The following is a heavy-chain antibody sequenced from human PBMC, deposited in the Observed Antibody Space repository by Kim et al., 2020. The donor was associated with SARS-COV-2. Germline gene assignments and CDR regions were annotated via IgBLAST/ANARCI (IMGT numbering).Heavy chain of an antibody. V-gene: IGHV3-11*06. Sequence: ADSVKGRYTISRDNAKNSLYLQMNSLRAEDTAVYDCARGPYDSSGYYMGYWGQGTLVTVSS. D-gene: IGHD3-22*01. CDR3: ARGPYDSSGYYMGY. J-gene: IGHJ4*02.